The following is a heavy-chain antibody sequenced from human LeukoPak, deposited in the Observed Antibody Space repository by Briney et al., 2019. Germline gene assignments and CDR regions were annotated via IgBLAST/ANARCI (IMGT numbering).Heavy chain of an antibody. CDR3: TTAFYDYVWGSYRYFDY. CDR2: IKSKTDGGTT. V-gene: IGHV3-15*01. CDR1: GLTVSSYS. D-gene: IGHD3-16*02. Sequence: GGSLRLSCVASGLTVSSYSMSWVRQAPGKGLEWVGRIKSKTDGGTTDYAAPVKGRFTISRDDSKNTLYLQMNSLKTEDTAVYYCTTAFYDYVWGSYRYFDYWGQGTLVTVSS. J-gene: IGHJ4*02.